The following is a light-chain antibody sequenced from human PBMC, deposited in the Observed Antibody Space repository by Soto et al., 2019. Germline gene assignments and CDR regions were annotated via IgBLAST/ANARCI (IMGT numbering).Light chain of an antibody. CDR2: DAS. CDR1: QSVSSN. CDR3: QQYHNWPIT. J-gene: IGKJ5*01. V-gene: IGKV3-15*01. Sequence: EIVMTQPPATLSVSPGESATLSCRASQSVSSNLAWHQQKPGQAPRILMYDASTRATGISARFSGSGSGTEFTLTIRSLQSEDFAVYYCQQYHNWPITCGQGTRLEIK.